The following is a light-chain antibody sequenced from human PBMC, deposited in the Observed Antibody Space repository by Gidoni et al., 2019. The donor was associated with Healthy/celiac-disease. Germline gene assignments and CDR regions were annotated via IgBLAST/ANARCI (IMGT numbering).Light chain of an antibody. CDR1: QSVSSN. CDR2: GAS. J-gene: IGKJ1*01. Sequence: QPPATLSVFPGERATLSCRASQSVSSNLAWYQQKPGQAPRLLIYGASTRATGIPARFSGSGSGTEFTLTISSLQSEDFAVYYCQQYNNWWTFGQGTKVEIK. V-gene: IGKV3-15*01. CDR3: QQYNNWWT.